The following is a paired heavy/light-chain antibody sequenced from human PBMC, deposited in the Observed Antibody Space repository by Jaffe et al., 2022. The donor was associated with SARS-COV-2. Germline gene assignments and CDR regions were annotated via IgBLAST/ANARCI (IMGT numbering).Heavy chain of an antibody. J-gene: IGHJ4*02. D-gene: IGHD3-3*01. V-gene: IGHV4-59*01. CDR3: ARVGGTQVFWNTFYTFDY. Sequence: QVQLQESGPGLVKPSETLSLTCTVSGGSITNYYWSWIRQAPGKGLEWVGYISYSGSTNYNPSLKSRVTISVDTSKTQFSLRLTSVTAADTAVYYCARVGGTQVFWNTFYTFDYWGQGILVTVSS. CDR1: GGSITNYY. CDR2: ISYSGST.
Light chain of an antibody. CDR3: CSYAGSYTFVL. J-gene: IGLJ2*01. Sequence: QSALTQPRSVSGSPGQSVTISCTGTSSDVGGYNYVSWYQQYPGKAPKLMIYDVSKRSSGVPDRFSGSKSDSTASLTISGLHIEDEADYYCCSYAGSYTFVLFGGGTKLTVL. V-gene: IGLV2-11*01. CDR2: DVS. CDR1: SSDVGGYNY.